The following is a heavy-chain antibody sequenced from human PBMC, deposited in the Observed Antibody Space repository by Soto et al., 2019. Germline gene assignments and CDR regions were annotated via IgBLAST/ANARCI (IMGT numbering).Heavy chain of an antibody. CDR2: ISGSGGDT. CDR1: GFTFSNFG. V-gene: IGHV3-23*01. CDR3: AKYLLMYTSSIFDC. Sequence: GGSLRLSCAASGFTFSNFGMTWVRQGPGKGLEWVSAISGSGGDTYYADSVKGRFTISRDNSKNTLYLQMNSLRAEDTAVYYCAKYLLMYTSSIFDCRGQGTLVTVSS. J-gene: IGHJ4*02. D-gene: IGHD2-8*01.